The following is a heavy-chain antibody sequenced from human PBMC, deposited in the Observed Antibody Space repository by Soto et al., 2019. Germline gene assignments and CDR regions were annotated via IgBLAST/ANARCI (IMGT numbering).Heavy chain of an antibody. Sequence: QVQLVQSGAEVKKPGSSVKVSCKASGGTFSSYTISWVRQAPGQGLEWMGRIIPILGIANYAQKCQGRVTITAVKSTSTAYRELSSLRSEDTAVYYCARAAGYGDYVLGYWGQGTLVTVSS. D-gene: IGHD4-17*01. V-gene: IGHV1-69*02. CDR1: GGTFSSYT. J-gene: IGHJ4*02. CDR2: IIPILGIA. CDR3: ARAAGYGDYVLGY.